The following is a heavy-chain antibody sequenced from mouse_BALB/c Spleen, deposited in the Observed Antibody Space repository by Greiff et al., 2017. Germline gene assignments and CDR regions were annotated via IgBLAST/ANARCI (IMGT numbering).Heavy chain of an antibody. CDR1: GYTFTSYY. V-gene: IGHV1S56*01. Sequence: QVQLQQSGPELVKPGASVRISCKASGYTFTSYYIHWVKQRPGQGLEWIGWIYPGNVNTKYNEKFKGKATLTADKSSSTAYMQLSSLTSEDSAVYFGARDHYGSSYGYWGQGTTLTVSS. CDR2: IYPGNVNT. D-gene: IGHD1-1*01. CDR3: ARDHYGSSYGY. J-gene: IGHJ2*01.